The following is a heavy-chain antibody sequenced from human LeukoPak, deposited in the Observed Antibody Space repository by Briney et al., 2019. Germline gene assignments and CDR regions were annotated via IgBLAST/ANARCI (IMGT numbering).Heavy chain of an antibody. CDR1: GFTFSSYA. CDR3: ASNVPWIQLWFQYYYYYMDV. D-gene: IGHD5-18*01. Sequence: GGSLRLSCAASGFTFSSYAMHWVRQAPGKGLEWVAVISYDGSNKYYADSVKGRFTISRDNSKNTLYLQMNSLRAEDTAVYYCASNVPWIQLWFQYYYYYMDVWGKGTTVTVSS. J-gene: IGHJ6*03. CDR2: ISYDGSNK. V-gene: IGHV3-30*04.